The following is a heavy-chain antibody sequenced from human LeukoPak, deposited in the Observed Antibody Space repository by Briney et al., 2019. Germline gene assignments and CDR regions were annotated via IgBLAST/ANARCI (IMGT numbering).Heavy chain of an antibody. CDR3: ASGGYDFWSGYFPHDAFDI. J-gene: IGHJ3*02. CDR2: IYYSGST. V-gene: IGHV4-39*01. Sequence: SETLSLTCTVSGGSISSYYWGWIRQPPGKGLEWIGSIYYSGSTYYNPSLKSRVTISVDTSKNQFSLELSSVTAADTAVYYCASGGYDFWSGYFPHDAFDIWGQGTMVTVSS. CDR1: GGSISSYY. D-gene: IGHD3-3*01.